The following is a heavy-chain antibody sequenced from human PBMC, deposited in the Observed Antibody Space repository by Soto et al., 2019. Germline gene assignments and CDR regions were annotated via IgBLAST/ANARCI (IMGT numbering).Heavy chain of an antibody. V-gene: IGHV4-59*01. CDR3: VRVSGSTEGYTYGN. D-gene: IGHD5-18*01. Sequence: SETLSLTCTVSGGSISSYYWSWIRQPPGKGLEWIGYIYYSGSTNYNPSLKSRVTISVDTSKNQFSLKLSSVTAADSAVYYCVRVSGSTEGYTYGNWGQGTLVTVSS. J-gene: IGHJ4*02. CDR2: IYYSGST. CDR1: GGSISSYY.